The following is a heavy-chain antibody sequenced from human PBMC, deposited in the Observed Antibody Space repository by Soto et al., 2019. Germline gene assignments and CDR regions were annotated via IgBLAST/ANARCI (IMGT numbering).Heavy chain of an antibody. J-gene: IGHJ5*02. Sequence: PSETLSLTCTVSGGSISSGGYYWSWIRQHPGKGLEWIGYIYYSGSTYYNPSLKSRVTISVDTSKNQFSLKLSSVTAADTAVYYCAITNNDYGPAFDPWGQGTVVTVAS. CDR2: IYYSGST. CDR1: GGSISSGGYY. CDR3: AITNNDYGPAFDP. D-gene: IGHD4-17*01. V-gene: IGHV4-31*03.